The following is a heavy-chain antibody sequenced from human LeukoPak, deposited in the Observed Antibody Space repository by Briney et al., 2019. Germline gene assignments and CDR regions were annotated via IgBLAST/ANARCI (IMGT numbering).Heavy chain of an antibody. D-gene: IGHD1-20*01. CDR3: VRLNWRRKAFDV. J-gene: IGHJ3*01. Sequence: PGGSLRLSCAASGLAFSAYKMHWVRQAPRKGLVWVSRISTDGYTTDYADFVQGRFTASRDNTKNTWSLEMDSLRAEDTAVYYCVRLNWRRKAFDVWGQGTMVTVSS. CDR1: GLAFSAYK. V-gene: IGHV3-74*01. CDR2: ISTDGYTT.